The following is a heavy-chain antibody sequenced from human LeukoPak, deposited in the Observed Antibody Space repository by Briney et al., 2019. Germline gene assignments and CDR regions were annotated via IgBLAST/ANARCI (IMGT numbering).Heavy chain of an antibody. CDR2: IRYDGSSK. CDR1: GITSSSSG. D-gene: IGHD2-8*01. J-gene: IGHJ6*03. CDR3: AKDRCSNGIGCYYYYMDV. V-gene: IGHV3-30*02. Sequence: GGSLRLSCAASGITSSSSGMHWVRQAPGKGLEWVAFIRYDGSSKYYADSVKGRFTISRDNSRNTVYLQMNSLRAEDTAVYYCAKDRCSNGIGCYYYYMDVWGKGTTVTISS.